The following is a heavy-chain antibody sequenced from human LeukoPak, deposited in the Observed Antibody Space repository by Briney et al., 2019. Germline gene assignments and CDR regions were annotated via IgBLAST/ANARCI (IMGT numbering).Heavy chain of an antibody. V-gene: IGHV1-2*02. CDR2: INPNSGGT. CDR3: ASLEPYDYVWGSLRLDY. CDR1: GYTFTGYY. D-gene: IGHD3-16*01. Sequence: ASVKVSCKASGYTFTGYYMHWVRQAPGQGLEWMGWINPNSGGTNYAQKFQGRVTMTRDTSISTAYMELSRLRSDDTAVYYCASLEPYDYVWGSLRLDYWGQGTLVTVSS. J-gene: IGHJ4*02.